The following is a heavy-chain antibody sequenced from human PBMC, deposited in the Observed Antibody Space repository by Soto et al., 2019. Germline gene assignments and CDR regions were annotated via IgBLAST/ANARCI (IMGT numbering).Heavy chain of an antibody. CDR3: AREYYGVLTGYYNDF. J-gene: IGHJ4*02. D-gene: IGHD3-9*01. CDR1: GFSFRSYW. Sequence: EVQLVESGGDLVQSGGSLGLSCEASGFSFRSYWMQWVRQAPGKGLVWVARISSDGSTTTYADSASGRFIISRDNDANILYLQMSSLRAEDTAVYYCAREYYGVLTGYYNDFWGQGTLVTVSS. CDR2: ISSDGSTT. V-gene: IGHV3-74*01.